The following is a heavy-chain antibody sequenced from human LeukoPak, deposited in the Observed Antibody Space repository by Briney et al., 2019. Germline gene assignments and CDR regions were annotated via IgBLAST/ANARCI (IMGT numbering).Heavy chain of an antibody. D-gene: IGHD5-12*01. CDR3: ARGQDIADYFQH. CDR2: MNPNSGNT. Sequence: ASVKVSCKASGYTFTGYDINWVRQATGQGLEWMGWMNPNSGNTGYAQKFQGRVTMTRNTSISTAYMELSSLRSEDTAVYYCARGQDIADYFQHWGQGTLVTVSS. CDR1: GYTFTGYD. V-gene: IGHV1-8*01. J-gene: IGHJ1*01.